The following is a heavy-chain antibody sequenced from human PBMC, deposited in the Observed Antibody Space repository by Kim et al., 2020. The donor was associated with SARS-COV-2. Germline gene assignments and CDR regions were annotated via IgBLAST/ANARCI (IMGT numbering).Heavy chain of an antibody. V-gene: IGHV4-59*01. Sequence: SETLSLTCTVSGGSISTYYWTWIRQPPGGGLQWIGYIYYTGSTSYNPSLKSRVTISLDTSKNRFSLKLTSVIAADTAVYYCTKAGKCPTGEINGMDVWG. D-gene: IGHD3-10*01. CDR1: GGSISTYY. J-gene: IGHJ6*02. CDR2: IYYTGST. CDR3: TKAGKCPTGEINGMDV.